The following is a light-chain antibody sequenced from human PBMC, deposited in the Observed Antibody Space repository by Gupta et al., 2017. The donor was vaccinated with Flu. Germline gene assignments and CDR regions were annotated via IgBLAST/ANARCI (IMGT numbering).Light chain of an antibody. CDR2: GAS. J-gene: IGKJ1*01. CDR3: QHEDFSQGT. Sequence: VLTQFPGTLSLSPGERATLSCRTSQSVSSNSLAWFQQKPGQAPRLLIYGASTRATGIPDRFSGSGSGTDFTLTISRLEPEDFAVYYCQHEDFSQGTFGQGTKVEVK. CDR1: QSVSSNS. V-gene: IGKV3-20*01.